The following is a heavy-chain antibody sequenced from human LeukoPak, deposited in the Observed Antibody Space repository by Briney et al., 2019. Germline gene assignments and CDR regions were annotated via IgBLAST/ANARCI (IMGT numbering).Heavy chain of an antibody. Sequence: PGGSLRLSCAASGFTFDNYGMSWVRLAPGKGLEWVSGINWNGGSIGYAHSVKGRFTISRDNAKNSLYLQMNSLRAEDTALYYCAREGRWLQSGVFDYWGQGTLVTVTS. D-gene: IGHD5-24*01. CDR1: GFTFDNYG. CDR3: AREGRWLQSGVFDY. J-gene: IGHJ4*02. CDR2: INWNGGSI. V-gene: IGHV3-20*04.